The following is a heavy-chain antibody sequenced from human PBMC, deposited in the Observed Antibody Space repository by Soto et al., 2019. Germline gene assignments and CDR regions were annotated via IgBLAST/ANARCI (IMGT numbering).Heavy chain of an antibody. Sequence: APVNVSCKAFGYTFTSYGIGWVRQSPGQGLEWMGWISAYNGNTNYAQKLQGRVTMTTDTSTSTAYMELRSLRSDDTAVDYCASGGVYCCSTNYSAYYYYGMDVWGQGTTVTVSS. D-gene: IGHD2-2*01. CDR2: ISAYNGNT. J-gene: IGHJ6*02. V-gene: IGHV1-18*01. CDR3: ASGGVYCCSTNYSAYYYYGMDV. CDR1: GYTFTSYG.